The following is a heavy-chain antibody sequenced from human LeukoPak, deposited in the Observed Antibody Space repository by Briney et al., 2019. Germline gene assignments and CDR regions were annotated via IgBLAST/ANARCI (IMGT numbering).Heavy chain of an antibody. CDR2: VSRDGMNP. D-gene: IGHD1-14*01. Sequence: PGGSLRLSCAASGFTFSSFVIHWVRQAPGMGLEGVPVVSRDGMNPYYADSVKGRFSISRDDYKNTLYLQMNSLTVEDTAIYYCARGRRHKYNVHHFDNWGQGALVTVSS. J-gene: IGHJ4*02. V-gene: IGHV3-30*04. CDR1: GFTFSSFV. CDR3: ARGRRHKYNVHHFDN.